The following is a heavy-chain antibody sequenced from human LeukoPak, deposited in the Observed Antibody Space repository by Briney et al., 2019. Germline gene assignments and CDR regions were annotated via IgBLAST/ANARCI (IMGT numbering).Heavy chain of an antibody. V-gene: IGHV4-59*12. J-gene: IGHJ3*02. D-gene: IGHD1-20*01. Sequence: SETLSLTCTVSGGSTSSYYWSWIRQPPGKGLEWIGYIYHSGSTYYNPSLKSRVTISVDRSKNQFSLHLNSVTPEDTAVYYCARDPGDYNNWAAAFDIWGQGTVVTVSS. CDR2: IYHSGST. CDR1: GGSTSSYY. CDR3: ARDPGDYNNWAAAFDI.